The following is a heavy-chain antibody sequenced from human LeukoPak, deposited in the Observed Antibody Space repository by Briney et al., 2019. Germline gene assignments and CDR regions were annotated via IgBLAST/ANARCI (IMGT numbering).Heavy chain of an antibody. J-gene: IGHJ5*02. CDR1: GGSISSGGYY. Sequence: SSQTLSLTCTVSGGSISSGGYYWSWIRQHPGKGLEWIGYIYYSGSTYYNPSLKSRVTTSVDTSKNQFSLKLSSVTAADTAVYYCARDLSVGVDPWGQGTLVTVSS. V-gene: IGHV4-31*03. CDR3: ARDLSVGVDP. D-gene: IGHD2-15*01. CDR2: IYYSGST.